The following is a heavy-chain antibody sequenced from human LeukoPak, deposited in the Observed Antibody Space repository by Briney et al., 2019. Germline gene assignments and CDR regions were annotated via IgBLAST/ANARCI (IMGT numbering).Heavy chain of an antibody. D-gene: IGHD1-1*01. CDR2: ISGSGGST. CDR1: GFTFSSYA. CDR3: AKDQAPLTTGLYYYGMDV. J-gene: IGHJ6*02. V-gene: IGHV3-23*01. Sequence: PGRSLRLSCAASGFTFSSYAMSWVRQAPGKGLEWVSAISGSGGSTYYADSVKGRFTISRDNSKNTLYLQMNSLRAEDTAVYYCAKDQAPLTTGLYYYGMDVWGQGTTVTVSS.